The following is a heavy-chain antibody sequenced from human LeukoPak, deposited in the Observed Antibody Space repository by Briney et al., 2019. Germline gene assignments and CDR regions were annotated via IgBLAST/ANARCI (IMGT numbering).Heavy chain of an antibody. V-gene: IGHV3-43*02. CDR2: ISGDGGST. Sequence: RPGGSLRLSCAAPGFSFDDYAIHWVRQAPGKGLEWVSLISGDGGSTFYADSVKGRFTISRDNSKNSLYLQMSSLRSADTALYYCARESDSSGWYDSWGQGTLVTVSS. CDR1: GFSFDDYA. D-gene: IGHD3-22*01. CDR3: ARESDSSGWYDS. J-gene: IGHJ5*01.